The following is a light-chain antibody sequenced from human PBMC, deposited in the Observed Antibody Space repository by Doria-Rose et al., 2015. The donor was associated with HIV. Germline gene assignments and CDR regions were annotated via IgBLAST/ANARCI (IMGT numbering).Light chain of an antibody. J-gene: IGKJ5*01. Sequence: ATHDINAYLAWFQQKPGKAPKSLIYAASSLQSGVPSKFRGSGSETDFTLTITSLQPEDFATYYCQQYKSYPITFGQGTRVESK. V-gene: IGKV1-16*02. CDR3: QQYKSYPIT. CDR2: AAS. CDR1: HDINAY.